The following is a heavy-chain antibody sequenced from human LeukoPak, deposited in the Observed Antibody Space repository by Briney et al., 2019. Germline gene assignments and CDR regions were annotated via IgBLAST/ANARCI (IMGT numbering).Heavy chain of an antibody. CDR3: ASSVGSTDY. V-gene: IGHV4-34*01. Sequence: SETLSLTCAVSGESLSKYYWTWIRQSPGKGLEWIGEVNHRGSTNLNPSLKSRVTLSVDTSKHQFSLRLTSVTAADAAVYYCASSVGSTDYWGQGTLVTVSS. J-gene: IGHJ4*02. CDR1: GESLSKYY. D-gene: IGHD1-26*01. CDR2: VNHRGST.